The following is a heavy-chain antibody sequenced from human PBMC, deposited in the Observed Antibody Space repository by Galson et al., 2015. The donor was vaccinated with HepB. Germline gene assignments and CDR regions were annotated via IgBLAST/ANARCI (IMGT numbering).Heavy chain of an antibody. D-gene: IGHD6-6*01. J-gene: IGHJ4*02. V-gene: IGHV1-2*06. CDR3: ARSIAARPFYFDY. Sequence: SVKVSCKASGYTFTGYYMHWVRQAPGQGLEWMGRINPNSGGTNYAQKFQGRVTMTRDTSISTAYMELSRLRSDDTAVYYCARSIAARPFYFDYWGQGTLVTVSS. CDR1: GYTFTGYY. CDR2: INPNSGGT.